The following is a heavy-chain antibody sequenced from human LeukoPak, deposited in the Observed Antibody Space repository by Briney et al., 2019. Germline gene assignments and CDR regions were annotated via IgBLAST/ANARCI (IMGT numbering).Heavy chain of an antibody. CDR3: ARIAVPASIYGWFDP. D-gene: IGHD2-2*01. J-gene: IGHJ5*02. V-gene: IGHV1-69*05. CDR1: GGTFSSYA. CDR2: IIPIFGTA. Sequence: ASVKVSCKASGGTFSSYAISWVRQAPGQGLEWMGRIIPIFGTANYAQKFQGRVTITTDESTSTAYMELSSLRSEDTAVYYCARIAVPASIYGWFDPWGQGTLVTVSS.